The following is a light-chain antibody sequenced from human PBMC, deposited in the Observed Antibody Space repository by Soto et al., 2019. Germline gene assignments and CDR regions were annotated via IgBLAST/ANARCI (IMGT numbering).Light chain of an antibody. V-gene: IGLV2-23*01. J-gene: IGLJ3*02. Sequence: QSALTQPASMSGSPGQSITISCTGTSSDVGSYNLVSWYQHLPGKAPKLMIYEGSKRPSGVSNRFSGSKSGNTASLTISGLQAEDEADYYCCSYVGSSTWVFGGGTKLTVL. CDR1: SSDVGSYNL. CDR3: CSYVGSSTWV. CDR2: EGS.